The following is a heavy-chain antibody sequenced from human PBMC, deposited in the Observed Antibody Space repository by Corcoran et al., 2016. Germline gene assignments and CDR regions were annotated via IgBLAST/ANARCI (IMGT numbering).Heavy chain of an antibody. Sequence: QVQLQESGPGLVKPSETLSLTCTVSGYSISSGYYWGWIRQPPGKGLEWIGSIYHSGSTYYNPSLKSRVTISVDTSKNQFSLKLSSVTAADPAVYYCARVRRQQLVLNAFDIWGQGTMVTVSS. V-gene: IGHV4-38-2*02. D-gene: IGHD6-13*01. CDR3: ARVRRQQLVLNAFDI. CDR2: IYHSGST. CDR1: GYSISSGYY. J-gene: IGHJ3*02.